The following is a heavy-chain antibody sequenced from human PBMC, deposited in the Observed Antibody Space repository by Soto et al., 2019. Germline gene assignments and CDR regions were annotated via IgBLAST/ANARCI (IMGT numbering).Heavy chain of an antibody. J-gene: IGHJ4*02. V-gene: IGHV1-46*01. CDR2: INPSDGTT. D-gene: IGHD1-26*01. CDR1: GYTFTNYW. Sequence: QVQLVQSGAEVKEPGASVEVSCKASGYTFTNYWMHWVRQAPGQGLDWMGIINPSDGTTTYAQKFQGRVTVTRDTSTGTVYMELNSLTSDDTAVYYCARGGRDAYYRYWGQGTLVTVSS. CDR3: ARGGRDAYYRY.